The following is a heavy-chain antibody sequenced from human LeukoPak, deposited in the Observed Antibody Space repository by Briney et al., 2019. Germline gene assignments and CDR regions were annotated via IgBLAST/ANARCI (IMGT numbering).Heavy chain of an antibody. D-gene: IGHD3-9*01. J-gene: IGHJ4*02. Sequence: PGGSLRLSCAASGNYWMHWVRQAPGKGLVWVSHINSDGSWTSYADSVKGRFTISKDNAKNSLYLQMNSLRAEDTAVYYCARDYYDILTGPPFDYWGQGTLVTVSS. CDR2: INSDGSWT. V-gene: IGHV3-74*01. CDR1: GNYW. CDR3: ARDYYDILTGPPFDY.